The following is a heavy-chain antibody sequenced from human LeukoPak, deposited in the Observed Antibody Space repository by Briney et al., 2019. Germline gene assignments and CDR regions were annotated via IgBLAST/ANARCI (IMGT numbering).Heavy chain of an antibody. Sequence: GXSLRXSCAASGFTFDDYALSWVRQAPGKGLEWVSSINWNAGSTSYADSVRGRFTISRDNPRNSLYLQMNSQRAEDTAVYYCARDPRRGPYSWFDPWGQGTLVTVSS. CDR2: INWNAGST. CDR1: GFTFDDYA. J-gene: IGHJ5*02. D-gene: IGHD1-26*01. CDR3: ARDPRRGPYSWFDP. V-gene: IGHV3-20*04.